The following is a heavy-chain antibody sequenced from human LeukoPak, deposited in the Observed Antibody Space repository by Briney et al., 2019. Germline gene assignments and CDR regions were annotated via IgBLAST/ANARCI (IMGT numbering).Heavy chain of an antibody. D-gene: IGHD5-24*01. CDR1: GGSFSGYY. CDR2: INHSGST. V-gene: IGHV4-34*01. Sequence: SETLSLTCAVYGGSFSGYYWSWIRQPPGKGLEWIGEINHSGSTNYNPSLKSRVTISVDTSKNQFSLRLSSVTAADTAVYYCARDLDGYRPAYWGQGTLVTVSS. CDR3: ARDLDGYRPAY. J-gene: IGHJ4*02.